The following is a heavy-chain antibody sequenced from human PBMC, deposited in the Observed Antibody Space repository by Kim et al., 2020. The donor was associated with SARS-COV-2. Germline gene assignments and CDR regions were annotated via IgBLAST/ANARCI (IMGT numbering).Heavy chain of an antibody. CDR3: ARDNVQWRLVPVRFDY. J-gene: IGHJ4*02. Sequence: ASVKVSCKASGGTFSSYAISWVRQAPGQGLEWMGGIIPIFGTANYAQKFQGRVTITADESTSTAYMELSSLRSEDTAVYYCARDNVQWRLVPVRFDYWGQGTLVTVSS. CDR1: GGTFSSYA. CDR2: IIPIFGTA. V-gene: IGHV1-69*13. D-gene: IGHD6-19*01.